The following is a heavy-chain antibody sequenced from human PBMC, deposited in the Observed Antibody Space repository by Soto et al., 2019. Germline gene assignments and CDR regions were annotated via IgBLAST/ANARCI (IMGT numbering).Heavy chain of an antibody. D-gene: IGHD6-6*01. CDR3: RVAARQSAFDI. CDR2: MNPNSGNT. J-gene: IGHJ3*02. CDR1: GYTCTSYD. V-gene: IGHV1-8*01. Sequence: EASVKVSCKASGYTCTSYDINWVRQATGQGLEWMGWMNPNSGNTGYAQKFQGRVTMTRNTSISTAYMELSSLRSEDTAVYYCRVAARQSAFDIWGQGTMVTVSS.